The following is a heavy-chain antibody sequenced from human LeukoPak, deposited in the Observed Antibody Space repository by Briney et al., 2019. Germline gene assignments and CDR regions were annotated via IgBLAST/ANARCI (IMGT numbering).Heavy chain of an antibody. CDR1: GFTFSSYS. CDR2: ISSSSSYI. CDR3: AREGYYYGSGSYPDAFDI. D-gene: IGHD3-10*01. Sequence: GGSLRLSCAASGFTFSSYSMNWVRQAPGKGLEWVSSISSSSSYIYYADAVEGRFTSSRDNAKNSLYLQMNSLRAEDTAVYYCAREGYYYGSGSYPDAFDIWGQGTMVTVSS. J-gene: IGHJ3*02. V-gene: IGHV3-21*01.